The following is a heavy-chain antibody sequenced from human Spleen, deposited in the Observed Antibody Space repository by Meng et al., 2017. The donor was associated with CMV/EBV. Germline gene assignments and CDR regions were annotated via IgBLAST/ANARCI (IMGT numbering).Heavy chain of an antibody. D-gene: IGHD6-19*01. CDR1: GFTFSSYS. CDR2: ISDSGDRT. Sequence: GGSLRLSCAASGFTFSSYSMNWVRQAPGKGLEWVSGISDSGDRTYYADSVKGRFSISRDNSKNTMYLQMNSLRVEDTAVYYCVKDRVAYVEQWLVIGAFEVWGQGTMVTVSS. CDR3: VKDRVAYVEQWLVIGAFEV. V-gene: IGHV3-23*01. J-gene: IGHJ3*01.